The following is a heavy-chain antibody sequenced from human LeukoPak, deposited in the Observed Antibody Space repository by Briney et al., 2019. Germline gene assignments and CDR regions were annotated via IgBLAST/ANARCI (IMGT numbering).Heavy chain of an antibody. CDR3: ARAPHSSGYYSRPYYTDV. Sequence: GGSLRLSCAASGFTFSSYAMNWVRQAPGKGLEWVSVISGSGSRTYYADSVKGRFTISRDNSKNTLSLQMKSLRAEDTAVYFCARAPHSSGYYSRPYYTDVWGKGTTVTVSS. D-gene: IGHD3-22*01. V-gene: IGHV3-23*01. CDR1: GFTFSSYA. CDR2: ISGSGSRT. J-gene: IGHJ6*03.